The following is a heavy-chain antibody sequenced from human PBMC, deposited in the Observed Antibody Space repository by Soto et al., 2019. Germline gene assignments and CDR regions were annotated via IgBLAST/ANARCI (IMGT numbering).Heavy chain of an antibody. CDR2: VNPSGGHT. Sequence: QVQLMQSGAEVKKPGASVKVSCKASGDTFTDYYIHWVRQAPGQGLELMGTVNPSGGHTTYAQHFRGRVTMTKNTSNSTLYMELTSLTSDHPAIYYCARGGHVVVVTAALDYWGQGTLVTVSS. CDR1: GDTFTDYY. D-gene: IGHD2-21*02. CDR3: ARGGHVVVVTAALDY. V-gene: IGHV1-46*01. J-gene: IGHJ4*02.